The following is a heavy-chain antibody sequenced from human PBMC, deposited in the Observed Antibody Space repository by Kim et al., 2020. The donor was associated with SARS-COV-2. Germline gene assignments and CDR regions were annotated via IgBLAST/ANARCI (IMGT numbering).Heavy chain of an antibody. Sequence: SVKGRFTISRDNSKNTLYLQMNSLRAEDTAVYYCARTEPLYDSSGYYFDYWGQGTLVTVSS. CDR3: ARTEPLYDSSGYYFDY. D-gene: IGHD3-22*01. J-gene: IGHJ4*02. V-gene: IGHV3-30*07.